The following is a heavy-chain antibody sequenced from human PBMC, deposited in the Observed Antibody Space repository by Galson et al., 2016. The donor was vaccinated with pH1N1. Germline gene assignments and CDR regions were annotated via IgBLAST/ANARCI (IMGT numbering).Heavy chain of an antibody. D-gene: IGHD3-3*01. V-gene: IGHV4-59*01. Sequence: LSLTCSVSGGSISSYYWIWIRQAPGKGLEWIGYIDNTGGTNYDPSLKSRVTISVHTSKNQVSLKLSSVTAADTAVYYCARTDYDVEGYFGMDVWGQGTTVTVSS. CDR2: IDNTGGT. CDR1: GGSISSYY. J-gene: IGHJ6*02. CDR3: ARTDYDVEGYFGMDV.